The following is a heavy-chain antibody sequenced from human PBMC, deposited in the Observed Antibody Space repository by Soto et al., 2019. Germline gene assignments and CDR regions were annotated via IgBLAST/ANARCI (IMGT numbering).Heavy chain of an antibody. CDR2: IYPGDSDT. CDR1: GYSFTSYW. J-gene: IGHJ6*04. CDR3: ARVSPATIYYYVMDV. V-gene: IGHV5-51*01. Sequence: GESLKISCKGSGYSFTSYWIGWVRQMPGKGLEWMGIIYPGDSDTRYSPSFQGQVTISADKSISTAYLQWSSLKASDTAMYYCARVSPATIYYYVMDVWGKGTTVTVSS. D-gene: IGHD5-12*01.